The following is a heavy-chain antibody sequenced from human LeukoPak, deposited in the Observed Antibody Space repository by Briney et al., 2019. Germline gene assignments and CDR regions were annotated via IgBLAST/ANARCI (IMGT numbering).Heavy chain of an antibody. V-gene: IGHV3-11*05. CDR1: GFTFSDYY. CDR2: ISSSSTYT. D-gene: IGHD6-19*01. J-gene: IGHJ4*02. CDR3: ARAGGGSASYFAY. Sequence: GGSLRLSCATSGFTFSDYYMSWIRQASGKGLEWVSYISSSSTYTKYADSVKGRFTIFRDNAKNSLFLQMNSLRAEDTAVYYCARAGGGSASYFAYWGQGALVTVSS.